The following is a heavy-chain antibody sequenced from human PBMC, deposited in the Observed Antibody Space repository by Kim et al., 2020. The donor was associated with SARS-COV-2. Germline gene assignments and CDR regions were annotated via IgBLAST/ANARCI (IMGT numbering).Heavy chain of an antibody. Sequence: GGSLRLSCAASGFTFSSYGMHWVRQAPGKGLEWVAVIWYDGSNKYYADSVKGRFTISRDNSKNTLYLQMNSLRAEDTAVYYCATGLGFGELLFLGVRDFDYWGQGTLVTVSS. CDR3: ATGLGFGELLFLGVRDFDY. CDR1: GFTFSSYG. V-gene: IGHV3-33*01. J-gene: IGHJ4*02. D-gene: IGHD3-10*01. CDR2: IWYDGSNK.